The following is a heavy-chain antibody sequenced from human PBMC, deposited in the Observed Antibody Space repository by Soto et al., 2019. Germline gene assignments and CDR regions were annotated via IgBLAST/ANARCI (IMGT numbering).Heavy chain of an antibody. CDR1: GFTFSSYA. V-gene: IGHV3-30-3*01. Sequence: GGSLRLSXAASGFTFSSYAMHWVRQAPGKGLEWVAVISYDGSNKYYADSVKGRFTISRDNSKNTLYLQMNSLGAEDTAVYYCAREIAAAGSSEIDYWGQGTLVTVSS. J-gene: IGHJ4*02. CDR2: ISYDGSNK. D-gene: IGHD6-13*01. CDR3: AREIAAAGSSEIDY.